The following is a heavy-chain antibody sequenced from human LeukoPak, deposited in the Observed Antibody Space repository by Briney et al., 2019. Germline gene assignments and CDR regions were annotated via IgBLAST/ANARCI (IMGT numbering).Heavy chain of an antibody. CDR2: IYPGDSDT. V-gene: IGHV5-51*01. CDR1: GSSFTSYW. D-gene: IGHD3-22*01. Sequence: GGSLQISCQGSGSSFTSYWIGWVRQMPGKGLEWMGIIYPGDSDTSYSPSFQGQVTISADKSISTAYLQWSSLKASDTAMYYCARRGRGTYYYDSSVYLDAFDIWGQGTMVTVS. J-gene: IGHJ3*02. CDR3: ARRGRGTYYYDSSVYLDAFDI.